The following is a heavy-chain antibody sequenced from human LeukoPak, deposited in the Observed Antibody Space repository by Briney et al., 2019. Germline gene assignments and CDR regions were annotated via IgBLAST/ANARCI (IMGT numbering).Heavy chain of an antibody. J-gene: IGHJ6*03. D-gene: IGHD6-13*01. CDR3: ARARRSIAAAVRGYYYMDV. CDR1: GYTFTGYY. V-gene: IGHV1-2*02. Sequence: GASVKVSCKASGYTFTGYYMHWVRQAPGQGLEWMGWINPNSGGTNYAQKFQGRVTMTRDTSISTAYMELSRLRSDDTAVYYCARARRSIAAAVRGYYYMDVWGKGTTVTVSS. CDR2: INPNSGGT.